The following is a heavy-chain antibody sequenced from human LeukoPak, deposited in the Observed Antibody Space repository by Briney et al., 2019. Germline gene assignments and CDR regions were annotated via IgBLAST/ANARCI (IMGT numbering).Heavy chain of an antibody. V-gene: IGHV6-1*01. J-gene: IGHJ6*02. CDR2: TYYRSKWYN. Sequence: SQTLSLTCAISGDSVSSNSAARNWIRQSPSRGLEWLGRTYYRSKWYNDYAVSVKSRITINPDTSKNQFSLQLNSVTPEDTAVYYCAREGIVVVPAATKKYYYYGMDVWGQGTTVTVSS. D-gene: IGHD2-2*01. CDR1: GDSVSSNSAA. CDR3: AREGIVVVPAATKKYYYYGMDV.